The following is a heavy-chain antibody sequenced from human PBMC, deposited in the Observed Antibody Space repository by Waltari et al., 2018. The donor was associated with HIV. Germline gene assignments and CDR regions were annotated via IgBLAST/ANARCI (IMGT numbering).Heavy chain of an antibody. CDR3: ARDPQYCSSTSCSYYFDY. D-gene: IGHD2-2*01. J-gene: IGHJ4*02. Sequence: VQLVESGGGVVQPGGYLRRSCAASGFNFSKYAIHCVRQAPGKGLEWVAVISYDGSNKYYADSVKGRFTISRDNSKNTLYLQMNSLRAEDTAVYYCARDPQYCSSTSCSYYFDYWGQGTLVTVSS. CDR2: ISYDGSNK. V-gene: IGHV3-30-3*01. CDR1: GFNFSKYA.